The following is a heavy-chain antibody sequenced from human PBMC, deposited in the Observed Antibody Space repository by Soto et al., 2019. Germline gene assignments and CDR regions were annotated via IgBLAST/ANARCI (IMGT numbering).Heavy chain of an antibody. CDR1: GFPFDRYG. CDR3: AKGRIAVAAWAFDS. CDR2: MWYDGSNT. Sequence: QVHLAESGGGVVQPGTSLRLSCATSGFPFDRYGMHWVRQAPGKGLEWVAAMWYDGSNTYYGESVKGRFLISRDNSKNTVYLEMNSLRVEDTGVYFCAKGRIAVAAWAFDSWGPGTRVTVSS. V-gene: IGHV3-33*03. J-gene: IGHJ3*01. D-gene: IGHD6-19*01.